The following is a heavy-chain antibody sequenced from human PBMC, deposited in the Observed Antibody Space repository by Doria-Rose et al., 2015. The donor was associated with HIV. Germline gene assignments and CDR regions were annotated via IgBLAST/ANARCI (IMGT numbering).Heavy chain of an antibody. CDR3: ARTANWSDGRVDS. CDR2: TYIRGST. J-gene: IGHJ4*02. D-gene: IGHD1-20*01. Sequence: QVQLQESGPGVVKPSQTLSLTCTVSGGSIGSGSYYWSWIRQPAGKGLEWIGRTYIRGSTDYNPSLQSRVTISVDTSKNQFSLEVNSVTAADTAVYYCARTANWSDGRVDSWGQGTSVIVSS. CDR1: GGSIGSGSYY. V-gene: IGHV4-61*02.